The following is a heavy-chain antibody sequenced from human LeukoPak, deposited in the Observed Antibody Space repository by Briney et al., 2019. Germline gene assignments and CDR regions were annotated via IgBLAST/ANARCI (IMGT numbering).Heavy chain of an antibody. CDR2: ISYSGIS. CDR3: ARDSSGYKILDY. D-gene: IGHD5-18*01. Sequence: PSETLSLTCTVSGASLSGGVDYWAWVRQPPGKGLEWVAYISYSGISYYNPSLKSRVTISVDTSKNQFSLNLTSVTAADTAVYYCARDSSGYKILDYWGQGSLVTVSS. CDR1: GASLSGGVDY. J-gene: IGHJ4*02. V-gene: IGHV4-30-4*08.